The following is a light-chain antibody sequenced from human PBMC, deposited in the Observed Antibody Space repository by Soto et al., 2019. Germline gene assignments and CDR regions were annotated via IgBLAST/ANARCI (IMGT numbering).Light chain of an antibody. J-gene: IGLJ2*01. CDR2: RSN. V-gene: IGLV1-47*01. CDR3: AAWDDSLSGVV. CDR1: RSNIGNNY. Sequence: QSVLTQPPSESGTPGQRVTISCSGTRSNIGNNYVHWYQQLPGTAPKLLFYRSNQRPSGVPDRFSASKSGTSASLAISGLRSEDEADYYCAAWDDSLSGVVFGGGTKVTVL.